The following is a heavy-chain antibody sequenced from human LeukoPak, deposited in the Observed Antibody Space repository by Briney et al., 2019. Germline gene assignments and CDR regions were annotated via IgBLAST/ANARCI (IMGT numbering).Heavy chain of an antibody. CDR1: GASISSYY. D-gene: IGHD3-10*01. V-gene: IGHV4-59*01. CDR3: ARLTHYYDSDRTFDP. Sequence: PSETLSLACTVSGASISSYYWSWIRQPPGKGLGWVGYIYYSGTTNYNPSLKSRVTISVDTSKNQYSLQLSSVTAADTAVYYCARLTHYYDSDRTFDPWGQGTLVTVPS. J-gene: IGHJ5*02. CDR2: IYYSGTT.